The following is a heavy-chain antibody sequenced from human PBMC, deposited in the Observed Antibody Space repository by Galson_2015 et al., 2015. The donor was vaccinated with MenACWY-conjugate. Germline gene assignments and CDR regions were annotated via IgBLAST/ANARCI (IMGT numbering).Heavy chain of an antibody. CDR3: ARQDTSMLMGDWFDP. V-gene: IGHV3-7*03. CDR2: INQDGTKK. CDR1: GFALSNYW. Sequence: SLRLSCAASGFALSNYWVTWVRQAPGKGLEWVANINQDGTKKNYVDSVKGRFSLSRDNTKGSVFLQMSSLRAEDTAVYYCARQDTSMLMGDWFDPWGQGTLVTVSS. J-gene: IGHJ5*02. D-gene: IGHD5-18*01.